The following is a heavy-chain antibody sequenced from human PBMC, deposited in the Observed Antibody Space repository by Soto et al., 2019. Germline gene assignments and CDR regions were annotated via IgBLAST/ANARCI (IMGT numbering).Heavy chain of an antibody. D-gene: IGHD5-18*01. J-gene: IGHJ5*02. CDR1: GGSISSGGYY. CDR3: ARGPLFVDTAMTLAFAP. Sequence: SETLSLTCTVSGGSISSGGYYWSWIRQHPGKGLEWIGYIYYSGSTYYNPSLQSRVTISVDTSKNQFSLKLSSVTAADTAVYYCARGPLFVDTAMTLAFAPWGQGTLVTVSS. CDR2: IYYSGST. V-gene: IGHV4-31*03.